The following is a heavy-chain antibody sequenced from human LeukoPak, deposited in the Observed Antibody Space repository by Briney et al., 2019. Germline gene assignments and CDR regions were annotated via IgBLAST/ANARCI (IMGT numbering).Heavy chain of an antibody. D-gene: IGHD2-15*01. Sequence: GASVKVSCKASGGTLSSYAISWVRQAPGQGLEWMGGIIPIFGTANYAQKFQGRVTITADESTSTAYMELSSLRSEDRAVYYCAREDCSGGSCSSDAFDIWGQGTMVTVSS. J-gene: IGHJ3*02. CDR3: AREDCSGGSCSSDAFDI. V-gene: IGHV1-69*13. CDR1: GGTLSSYA. CDR2: IIPIFGTA.